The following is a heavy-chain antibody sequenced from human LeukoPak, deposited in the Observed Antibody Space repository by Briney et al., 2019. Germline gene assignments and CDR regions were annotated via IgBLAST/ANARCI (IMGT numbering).Heavy chain of an antibody. V-gene: IGHV3-23*01. D-gene: IGHD3-10*01. J-gene: IGHJ5*02. CDR3: VKGSSGSSGS. Sequence: PGGSLRLSCAASGFTFSSYAMSWVRQAPGKGLEWVSAISGSGATTYYADSVKGRFTISRDNSKNTLYLQVNSLRAEDTAVYFCVKGSSGSSGSWGQGTLVTASS. CDR2: ISGSGATT. CDR1: GFTFSSYA.